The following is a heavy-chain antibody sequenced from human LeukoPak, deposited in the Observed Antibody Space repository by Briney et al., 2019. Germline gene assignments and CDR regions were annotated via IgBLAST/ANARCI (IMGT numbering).Heavy chain of an antibody. J-gene: IGHJ6*03. Sequence: SETLSLTCAVSGYSISSGYYWGWIRQPPGKGLEWIGSMYYSGSTYYNPSLKSRVTMSVDTSNNRFSLKLSSVTAADTAVYYCARWILGYYYYYMDVWGKGTTVTVSS. V-gene: IGHV4-38-2*01. D-gene: IGHD5-12*01. CDR1: GYSISSGYY. CDR2: MYYSGST. CDR3: ARWILGYYYYYMDV.